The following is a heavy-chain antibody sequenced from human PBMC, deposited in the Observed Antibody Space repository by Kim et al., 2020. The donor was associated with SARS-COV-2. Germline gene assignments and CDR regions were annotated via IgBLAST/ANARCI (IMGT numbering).Heavy chain of an antibody. J-gene: IGHJ6*02. D-gene: IGHD3-10*01. CDR3: ARGGVEYYYGSGSYYGMDV. V-gene: IGHV4-59*09. Sequence: SRVTISVDTSKTQFSLKLSSVTAADTAVYYCARGGVEYYYGSGSYYGMDVWGQGTTVTVSS.